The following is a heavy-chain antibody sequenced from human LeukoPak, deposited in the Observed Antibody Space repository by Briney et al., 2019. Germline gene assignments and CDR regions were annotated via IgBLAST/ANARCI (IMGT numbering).Heavy chain of an antibody. CDR1: GGSISSSTYF. CDR3: ARGQLWLAYAPGFDY. V-gene: IGHV4-39*07. Sequence: PSETLSLTCTVSGGSISSSTYFWGWIRQPPGKGLEWIGSIYHSGSTYYNPSLKSRVTISVDTSKNQFSLKLSSVTAADTAVYYCARGQLWLAYAPGFDYWGQGTLVTVSS. D-gene: IGHD5-18*01. J-gene: IGHJ4*02. CDR2: IYHSGST.